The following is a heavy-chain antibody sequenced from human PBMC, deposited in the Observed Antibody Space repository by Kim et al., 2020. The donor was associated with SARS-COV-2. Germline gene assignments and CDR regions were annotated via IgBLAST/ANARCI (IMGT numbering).Heavy chain of an antibody. CDR2: ISGSGGST. D-gene: IGHD2-2*01. CDR3: AKEGRIVVVPAAMSVGY. Sequence: GGSLRLSCAASGFTFSSYAMNWVRQAPGKGLEWVSGISGSGGSTYYADSVKGRFTVSRDNSKNTLYLQMNSLRAEDTAVYYCAKEGRIVVVPAAMSVGYWGQGTLVTVSS. V-gene: IGHV3-23*01. J-gene: IGHJ4*02. CDR1: GFTFSSYA.